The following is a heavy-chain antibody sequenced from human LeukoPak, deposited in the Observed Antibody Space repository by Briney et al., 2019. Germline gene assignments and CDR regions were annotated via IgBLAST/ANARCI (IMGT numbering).Heavy chain of an antibody. V-gene: IGHV3-48*01. J-gene: IGHJ4*02. CDR3: ARDQAYSFDY. CDR1: GFTFSAYS. D-gene: IGHD4-11*01. Sequence: HTGGSLRLSCAASGFTFSAYSMDWVRQAPEKGLEWVSYIGSSNSPIYYADSVKGRFTISRDNAKNSLYLQMDSLRAEDTAVYYCARDQAYSFDYWGQGTLVTVSS. CDR2: IGSSNSPI.